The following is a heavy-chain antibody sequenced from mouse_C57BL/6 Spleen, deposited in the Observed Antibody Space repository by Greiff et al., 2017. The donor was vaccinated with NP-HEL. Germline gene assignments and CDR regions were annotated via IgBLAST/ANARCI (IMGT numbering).Heavy chain of an antibody. D-gene: IGHD1-1*01. J-gene: IGHJ2*01. V-gene: IGHV1-72*01. CDR3: ARGGVLDSGSSYENDY. CDR2: IDPNSGGT. CDR1: GYTFTSYW. Sequence: QVQLQQSGAELVKPGASVKLSCKASGYTFTSYWMHWVKQRPGRGLEWIGRIDPNSGGTKYNEKFKSKATLTVDKPSSTAYMQRSSLTSEDSAVYYCARGGVLDSGSSYENDYGGQGTTLTVSS.